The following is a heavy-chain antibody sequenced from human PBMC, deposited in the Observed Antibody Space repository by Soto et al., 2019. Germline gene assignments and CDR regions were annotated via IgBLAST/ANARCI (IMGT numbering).Heavy chain of an antibody. CDR1: GYTFTSYY. D-gene: IGHD3-16*01. CDR3: ARGGYDYIWGKAFDI. Sequence: GASVKVSCKASGYTFTSYYMYWVRQAPGQGLEWMGIINPSGGSTSYAQKFQGRVTMTRDTSTSTVYMELSSLRSEDTAVYYCARGGYDYIWGKAFDIWGQGTMVTVSS. V-gene: IGHV1-46*03. CDR2: INPSGGST. J-gene: IGHJ3*02.